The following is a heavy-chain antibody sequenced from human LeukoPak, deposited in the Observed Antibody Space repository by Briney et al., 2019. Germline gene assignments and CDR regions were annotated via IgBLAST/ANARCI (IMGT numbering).Heavy chain of an antibody. CDR1: GDSISSSSYY. CDR2: IYYSGST. Sequence: PSETLSLTCTVSGDSISSSSYYWGWIRKPPGKGLEWIGSIYYSGSTYYNPSLKSRFTISVDTSKNQFSLKLSSVTAADTAVYYCARGCRDYFDYWGQGTLVTVSS. D-gene: IGHD2-15*01. CDR3: ARGCRDYFDY. V-gene: IGHV4-39*01. J-gene: IGHJ4*02.